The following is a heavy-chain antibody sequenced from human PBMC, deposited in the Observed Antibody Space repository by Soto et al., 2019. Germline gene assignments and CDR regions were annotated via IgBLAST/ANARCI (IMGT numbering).Heavy chain of an antibody. V-gene: IGHV3-7*03. CDR1: GSRFSDYP. CDR2: INRRGTST. D-gene: IGHD1-1*01. Sequence: PGGSLRLSCVGSGSRFSDYPLNWVRQAPGQGLEWVANINRRGTSTNYVGSVRGRFSTSRDNTRNSFYLNMDSLRVGDTATYYCVRGTPTPGLDIWGRGTTVTAP. CDR3: VRGTPTPGLDI. J-gene: IGHJ6*02.